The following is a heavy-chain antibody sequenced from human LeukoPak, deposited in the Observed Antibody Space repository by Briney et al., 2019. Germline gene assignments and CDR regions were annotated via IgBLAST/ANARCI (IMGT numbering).Heavy chain of an antibody. J-gene: IGHJ3*02. CDR2: ISYDGSNK. CDR1: GFTFSSYG. CDR3: AKGGGSWGIAFDI. D-gene: IGHD2-15*01. V-gene: IGHV3-30*18. Sequence: GGSLRLSCAASGFTFSSYGMHWVRQAPGKGLEWVAVISYDGSNKYYADSVKGRFTISRDNSKNTLYLQMNSLSAEDTAVYYCAKGGGSWGIAFDIWGQGTMVTVSS.